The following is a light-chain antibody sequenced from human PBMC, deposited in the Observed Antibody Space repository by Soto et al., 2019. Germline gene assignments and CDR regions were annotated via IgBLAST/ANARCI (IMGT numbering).Light chain of an antibody. V-gene: IGKV3-15*01. J-gene: IGKJ4*01. CDR3: QRCSDWPLT. CDR2: GAS. CDR1: QTLYNN. Sequence: EIVMTQSPATLSVSPGERATLSCRASQTLYNNLAWYQQKLGQAPRLLIYGASARATDIPARFSGSGSGTEFTLTISGLQSDECAISYCQRCSDWPLTFGGGTKVEIK.